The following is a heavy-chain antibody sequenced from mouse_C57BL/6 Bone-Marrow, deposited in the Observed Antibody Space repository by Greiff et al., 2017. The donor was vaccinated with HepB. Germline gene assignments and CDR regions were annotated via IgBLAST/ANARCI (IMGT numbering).Heavy chain of an antibody. CDR1: GYTFTSYW. CDR2: IYPSDSET. CDR3: ARSRLRPFAY. D-gene: IGHD1-2*01. Sequence: VQLQQPGAELVRPGSSVKLSCKASGYTFTSYWMDWVKQRPGQGLEWIGNIYPSDSETHYNQKFKDKATLTVDKSSSTAYMQLSSLTSEDSAVYYCARSRLRPFAYWGQGTLVTVSA. J-gene: IGHJ3*01. V-gene: IGHV1-61*01.